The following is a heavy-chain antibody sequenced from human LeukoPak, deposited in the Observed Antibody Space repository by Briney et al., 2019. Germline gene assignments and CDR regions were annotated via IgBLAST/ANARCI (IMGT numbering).Heavy chain of an antibody. V-gene: IGHV4-4*07. CDR1: GGSISSYY. Sequence: SETLSLTCTVSGGSISSYYWSWIRQPAGKGLEWIGRIYTSGSTNYNPSLKSRVTMSVDTSKDQFSLKLSSVTAADTAVYYCARVAFYGSGSPYYYMDVWGKGTTVTVSS. CDR2: IYTSGST. D-gene: IGHD3-10*01. CDR3: ARVAFYGSGSPYYYMDV. J-gene: IGHJ6*03.